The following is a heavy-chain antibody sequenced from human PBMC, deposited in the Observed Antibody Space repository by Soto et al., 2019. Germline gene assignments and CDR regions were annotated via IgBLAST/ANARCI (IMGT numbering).Heavy chain of an antibody. J-gene: IGHJ4*02. CDR2: ITKSGSNT. CDR3: SKGWGGRTSCPAQFEY. V-gene: IGHV3-23*01. D-gene: IGHD2-2*01. CDR1: GFTFSESA. Sequence: EVQLLESGGGLVQPGGSLRLSCAASGFTFSESAMGWVRQAPGKGLEWVSGITKSGSNTYYPDSVRGRFTISRDNSQDTLYLQLNSLRAEDTAGYYCSKGWGGRTSCPAQFEYWGEGTLVTVSS.